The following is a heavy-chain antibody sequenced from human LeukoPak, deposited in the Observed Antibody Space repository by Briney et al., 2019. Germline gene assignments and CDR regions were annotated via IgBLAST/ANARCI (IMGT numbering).Heavy chain of an antibody. D-gene: IGHD2-15*01. Sequence: AGGSLRLSCAASGFTFSSYEMNWVRQAPGKGLEWVSYISSSGSTIYYADSVKGRFTISRQNAKNSLYLQMNSLRAEDTAVYYCARANLTSSYAFDIWGQGTMVTVSS. CDR1: GFTFSSYE. V-gene: IGHV3-48*03. CDR2: ISSSGSTI. CDR3: ARANLTSSYAFDI. J-gene: IGHJ3*02.